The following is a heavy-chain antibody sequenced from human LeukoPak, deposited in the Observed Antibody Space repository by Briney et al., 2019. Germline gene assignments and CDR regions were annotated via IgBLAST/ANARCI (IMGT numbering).Heavy chain of an antibody. D-gene: IGHD4-11*01. Sequence: PGGSLRLSCAASGFTFSSYRMNWVRQAPGKGLEWVSSITASSTAIYSADSVKGRFTISRDNAKNFLYLQMNNLRVEDTAVYYCARGYTNYGYVFDIWGQGTMVTVSS. CDR3: ARGYTNYGYVFDI. CDR1: GFTFSSYR. V-gene: IGHV3-21*04. CDR2: ITASSTAI. J-gene: IGHJ3*02.